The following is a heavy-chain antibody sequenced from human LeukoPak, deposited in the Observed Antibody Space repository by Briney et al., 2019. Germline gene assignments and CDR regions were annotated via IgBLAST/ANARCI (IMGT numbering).Heavy chain of an antibody. CDR1: GGSISSYY. CDR2: IYYSGST. V-gene: IGHV4-59*01. D-gene: IGHD3-10*01. Sequence: SETLSLTCTVSGGSISSYYWSWIRQPPGKGLEWIGYIYYSGSTNYNPSLKSRVTISVDTSKNQFSLKLSSVTAADTAVYYCARAVGWFGALDYWDQGTLVTVSS. J-gene: IGHJ4*02. CDR3: ARAVGWFGALDY.